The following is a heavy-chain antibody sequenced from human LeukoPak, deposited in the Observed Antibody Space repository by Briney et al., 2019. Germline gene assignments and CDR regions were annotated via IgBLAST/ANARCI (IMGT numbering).Heavy chain of an antibody. V-gene: IGHV3-9*01. Sequence: GGSLRLSCAVSGFTFDDYAMHWVRQVPGKGLEWVSGINWNSDSIGYADSVKGRFTTSRDNAKNSLYLQMNSLRAEDTAFYYCAINGGGDSGYGNFDYWGQGTLVTVSS. CDR3: AINGGGDSGYGNFDY. CDR1: GFTFDDYA. CDR2: INWNSDSI. J-gene: IGHJ4*02. D-gene: IGHD5-12*01.